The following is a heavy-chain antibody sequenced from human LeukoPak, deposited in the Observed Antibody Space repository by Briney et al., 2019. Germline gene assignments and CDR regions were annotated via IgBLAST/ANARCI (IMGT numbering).Heavy chain of an antibody. CDR1: GFTFSSYA. J-gene: IGHJ6*03. CDR3: ARDGTLKQQLDYYYYYYMDV. CDR2: ISYDGSNK. D-gene: IGHD6-13*01. Sequence: PGRSLRLSCAASGFTFSSYAMHWVRQAPGKGLEWVAVISYDGSNKHYADSVKGRFTISRDNSKNTRYLQMNSLRAEDTAVYYCARDGTLKQQLDYYYYYYMDVWGKGTTVTVSS. V-gene: IGHV3-30*01.